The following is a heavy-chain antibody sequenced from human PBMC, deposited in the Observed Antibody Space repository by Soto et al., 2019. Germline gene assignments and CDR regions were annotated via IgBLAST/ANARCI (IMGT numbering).Heavy chain of an antibody. CDR2: IHHSGST. CDR1: GVSINTSSW. J-gene: IGHJ4*02. V-gene: IGHV4-4*02. CDR3: ATGNADYYCSGGMWDH. D-gene: IGHD3-10*01. Sequence: QVQLQESGPGLVKPSGTLSLTCVVSGVSINTSSWWTWVRQPPGKGLEWIAEIHHSGSTNNRPSLRSRVVISIDKPNNPFSIKMNSVTAAETAMYYCATGNADYYCSGGMWDHWGQEALVTVSS.